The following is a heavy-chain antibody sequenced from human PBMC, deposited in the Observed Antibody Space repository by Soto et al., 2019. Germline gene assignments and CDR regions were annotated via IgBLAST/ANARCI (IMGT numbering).Heavy chain of an antibody. CDR1: GGTFSSYA. V-gene: IGHV1-69*06. Sequence: QVQLVQSGAEVKKPGSSVKVSCKASGGTFSSYAFSWVRQAPGQGLEWMGGIIPIFGTANYAQKFQGRVTITADKSTSTAYMELSSLRSEDTAVYYCARTYYDILTGYYPTPDYWGQGTLVTVSS. CDR3: ARTYYDILTGYYPTPDY. CDR2: IIPIFGTA. J-gene: IGHJ4*02. D-gene: IGHD3-9*01.